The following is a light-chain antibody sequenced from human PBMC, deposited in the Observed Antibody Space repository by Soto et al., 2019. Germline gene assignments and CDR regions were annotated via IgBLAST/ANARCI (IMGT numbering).Light chain of an antibody. CDR1: QSISSW. J-gene: IGKJ1*01. V-gene: IGKV1-5*03. CDR2: KAS. Sequence: DIQMTQSPSTLSASVGDRVTITCRASQSISSWLAWYQQKPGKAPKLLIYKASSLESGVPSRVSGRASGTAFTLTISSLQADDFATYYCQQYNSYWTFGQGTKVESK. CDR3: QQYNSYWT.